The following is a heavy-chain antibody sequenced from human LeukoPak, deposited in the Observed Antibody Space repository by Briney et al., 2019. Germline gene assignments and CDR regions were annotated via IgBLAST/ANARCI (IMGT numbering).Heavy chain of an antibody. CDR3: ARDIVVVVAAYYYGMDV. CDR1: GDSVSSNSAA. CDR2: TYYRSKWYN. D-gene: IGHD2-15*01. J-gene: IGHJ6*02. V-gene: IGHV6-1*01. Sequence: SRTLSLTCAISGDSVSSNSAAWNWIRQSPSRGLEWLGRTYYRSKWYNDYAVSVKSRITINPDTSKNQFSLQLNSVTPEDTAVYYCARDIVVVVAAYYYGMDVWGQGTTVTVSS.